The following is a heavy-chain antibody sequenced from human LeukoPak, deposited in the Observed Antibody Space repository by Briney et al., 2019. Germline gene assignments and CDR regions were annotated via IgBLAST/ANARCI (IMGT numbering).Heavy chain of an antibody. CDR2: IIPIFGTA. D-gene: IGHD4-23*01. CDR3: ARSPYGGNPVKSYYFDY. Sequence: EASVKVSCKASGGTFSSYAISWVRQAPGQGLEWMGGIIPIFGTANYAQKFQGRVTITADESTSTAYMELSSLRSEDTAVYYCARSPYGGNPVKSYYFDYWGQGTLDTVSS. V-gene: IGHV1-69*13. J-gene: IGHJ4*02. CDR1: GGTFSSYA.